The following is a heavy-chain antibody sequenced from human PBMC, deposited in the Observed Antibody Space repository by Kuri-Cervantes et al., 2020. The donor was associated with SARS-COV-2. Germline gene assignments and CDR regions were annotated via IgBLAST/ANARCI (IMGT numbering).Heavy chain of an antibody. CDR1: GYTFTSHA. Sequence: ASVKVSCKASGYTFTSHAMHWVRQATGQGLEWMGWMNPNSGNTDYAQKFQGRVTITRNTSISTAYMELSSLRSEDTAVYYCASQGDYSPDVNPAHYAFDIWGQGTMVTVSS. CDR3: ASQGDYSPDVNPAHYAFDI. V-gene: IGHV1-8*03. CDR2: MNPNSGNT. J-gene: IGHJ3*02. D-gene: IGHD4-11*01.